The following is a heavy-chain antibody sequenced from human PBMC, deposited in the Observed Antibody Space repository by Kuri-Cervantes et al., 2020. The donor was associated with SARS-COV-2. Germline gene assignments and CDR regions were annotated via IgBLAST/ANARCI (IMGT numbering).Heavy chain of an antibody. J-gene: IGHJ5*02. CDR2: INWNGGST. Sequence: ETLSLTCTVTGGSISSYYWSWIRQPPGKGLEWVSGINWNGGSTGYADSVKGRFTVSRDNAKNSLYLQMNSLRAEDTALYHCARDLRGYSGYDSGRRGGWFDPWGQGTLVTVSS. CDR1: GGSISSYY. V-gene: IGHV3-20*01. CDR3: ARDLRGYSGYDSGRRGGWFDP. D-gene: IGHD5-12*01.